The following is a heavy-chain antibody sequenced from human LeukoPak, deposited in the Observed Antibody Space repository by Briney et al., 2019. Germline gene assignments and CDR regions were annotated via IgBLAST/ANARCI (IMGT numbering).Heavy chain of an antibody. CDR3: ATSLENGSIGAFDI. CDR1: GGSISSYY. J-gene: IGHJ3*02. CDR2: IYYSGST. V-gene: IGHV4-59*01. D-gene: IGHD1-1*01. Sequence: SETLSLTCIVSGGSISSYYWNWIRQPPGKGLEWIAYIYYSGSTNYNPSLKSRVTISLDTSKNQFSLKLSSVTAADTAMYYCATSLENGSIGAFDIWGQGTMVTVSS.